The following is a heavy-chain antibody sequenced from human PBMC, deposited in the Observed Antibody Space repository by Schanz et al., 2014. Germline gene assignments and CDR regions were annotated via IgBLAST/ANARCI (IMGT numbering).Heavy chain of an antibody. CDR3: ARGEANWGQY. D-gene: IGHD7-27*01. CDR2: INTNTGNP. V-gene: IGHV7-4-1*02. J-gene: IGHJ4*02. Sequence: QVLQVQSGSELKKPGTSVKVSCKASGYTFNNYTYVMIWVRQAPGQGLEWMGWINTNTGNPTFAQGFTGRFVFSLDTSVSTAYLQISFLKADDAAVFFCARGEANWGQYWGQGTLVTVSS. CDR1: GYTFNNYT.